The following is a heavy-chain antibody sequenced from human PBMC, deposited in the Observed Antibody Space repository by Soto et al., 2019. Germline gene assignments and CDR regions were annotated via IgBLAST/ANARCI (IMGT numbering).Heavy chain of an antibody. V-gene: IGHV3-30-3*01. CDR1: GFSFSGFA. CDR2: TSYDGSSE. Sequence: QVQLVESGGGVVQPGRSLRLSCVASGFSFSGFAMQWVRQAPGKGLVWVAVTSYDGSSEKYADSVKGRFTISRDNSKNTMYLQMNSLRAEDTAVYYCVRDPSSVTTRRLDYWGQGTLVTVSS. J-gene: IGHJ4*02. CDR3: VRDPSSVTTRRLDY. D-gene: IGHD1-1*01.